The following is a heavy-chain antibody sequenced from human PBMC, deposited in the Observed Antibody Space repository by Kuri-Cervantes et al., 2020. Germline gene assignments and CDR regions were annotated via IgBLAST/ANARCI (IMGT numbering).Heavy chain of an antibody. CDR1: GYSFTSYW. Sequence: GGSLRLSCKGSGYSFTSYWIGWVRQMPGKGLEWMGIIYPGDSDTRYSPSFQGQVTISADKSISTAYLQWSSLKASDTAMYYCARQRGLRFLEWLLWDASDIWGQGTMVTVSS. V-gene: IGHV5-51*01. CDR2: IYPGDSDT. J-gene: IGHJ3*02. CDR3: ARQRGLRFLEWLLWDASDI. D-gene: IGHD3-3*01.